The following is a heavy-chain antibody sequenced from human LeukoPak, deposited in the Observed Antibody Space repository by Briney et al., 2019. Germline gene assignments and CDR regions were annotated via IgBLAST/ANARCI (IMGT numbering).Heavy chain of an antibody. J-gene: IGHJ4*02. CDR1: GYTFTGYY. CDR3: ARDIEGVEDSSAPTHY. D-gene: IGHD3-22*01. V-gene: IGHV1-2*02. Sequence: GASVKVSCKASGYTFTGYYMHWVRQAPGRGLEWMGWINPNSGGTNYAQKFQGRVTMTRDTSISTAYMELSRLRSDDTAVYYCARDIEGVEDSSAPTHYWGQGTLVTVSS. CDR2: INPNSGGT.